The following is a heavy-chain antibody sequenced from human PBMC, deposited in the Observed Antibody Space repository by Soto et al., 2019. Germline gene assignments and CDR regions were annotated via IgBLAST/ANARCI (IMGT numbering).Heavy chain of an antibody. Sequence: QVQLVQSGAEVKKPGSSVKVSCKASGGTFSSYAISWVRQAPGQGLEWMGGIIPIFGTANYAQKFQGRVTITADESTSAAYLELSSLRSEDTVVYYCAATRDSSPWNWFDPWGQGTLVTVSS. D-gene: IGHD5-18*01. J-gene: IGHJ5*02. CDR1: GGTFSSYA. CDR2: IIPIFGTA. CDR3: AATRDSSPWNWFDP. V-gene: IGHV1-69*01.